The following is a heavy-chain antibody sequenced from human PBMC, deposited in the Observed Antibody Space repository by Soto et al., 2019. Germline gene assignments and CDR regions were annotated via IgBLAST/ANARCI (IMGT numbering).Heavy chain of an antibody. Sequence: GASVKVSCKASGYTFTGYYMHWVRQAPGQGLEWMGWINPNSGGTNYAQKFQGWVTMTRDTSISTAYMELSRPRSDDTAVYYCARVDSSGITGSYDYWGQGTLVTVSS. J-gene: IGHJ4*02. V-gene: IGHV1-2*04. CDR1: GYTFTGYY. D-gene: IGHD1-20*01. CDR2: INPNSGGT. CDR3: ARVDSSGITGSYDY.